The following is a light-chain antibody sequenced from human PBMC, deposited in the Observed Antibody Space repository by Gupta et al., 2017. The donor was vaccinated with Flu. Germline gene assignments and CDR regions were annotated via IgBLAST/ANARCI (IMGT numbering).Light chain of an antibody. CDR3: AARDDSLSGSYV. Sequence: QSVLTQPPSASGPPGQRVTISCSGSSSNIGSNYVYWYQQLPGTAPKLLIYRNNQRPSGVPDRFSGSKSGTSASLAISGLRSEDEADYYCAARDDSLSGSYVFGTGTKVTVL. V-gene: IGLV1-47*01. CDR2: RNN. CDR1: SSNIGSNY. J-gene: IGLJ1*01.